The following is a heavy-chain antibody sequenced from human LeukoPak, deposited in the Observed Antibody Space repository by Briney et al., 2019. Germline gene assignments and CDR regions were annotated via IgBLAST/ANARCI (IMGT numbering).Heavy chain of an antibody. V-gene: IGHV3-30-3*01. D-gene: IGHD6-13*01. J-gene: IGHJ4*02. Sequence: GGSLRLSCAASGFTFSSFAMHWVRQAPGKGLEWVAIISYDGSNKYYSDSVKGRFTISRDNSKNTLYLQMNSLSAEDTAVYYCARRFPIIAAAGTLSFDYWGQGTLVTVSS. CDR3: ARRFPIIAAAGTLSFDY. CDR1: GFTFSSFA. CDR2: ISYDGSNK.